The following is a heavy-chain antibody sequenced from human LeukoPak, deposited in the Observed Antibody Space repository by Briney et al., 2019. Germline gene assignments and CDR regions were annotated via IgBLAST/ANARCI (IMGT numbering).Heavy chain of an antibody. CDR1: GGSFSGYY. CDR2: INHSGST. CDR3: ARVTHYYYMDA. V-gene: IGHV4-34*01. J-gene: IGHJ6*03. Sequence: SETLSLTCAVYGGSFSGYYWSWIRQPPGKGLEWIGEINHSGSTNYNPSLKSRVTISVDTSKNQFSLKLSSVTAADTAVYYCARVTHYYYMDAWGKGTTVTISS.